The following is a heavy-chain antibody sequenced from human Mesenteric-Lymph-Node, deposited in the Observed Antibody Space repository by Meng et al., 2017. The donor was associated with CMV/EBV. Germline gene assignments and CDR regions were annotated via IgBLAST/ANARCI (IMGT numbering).Heavy chain of an antibody. CDR3: ASPLDCSSTSCPRGHDAFDI. CDR2: MNPNSGNT. V-gene: IGHV1-8*01. J-gene: IGHJ3*02. D-gene: IGHD2-2*01. CDR1: GYTFTSYD. Sequence: ASVKVSCKASGYTFTSYDINWVRQATGQGLEWMGWMNPNSGNTGYAQKFQGRVTMTRNTSISTAYMELRSLRSDDTAVYYCASPLDCSSTSCPRGHDAFDIWGQGTMVTVSS.